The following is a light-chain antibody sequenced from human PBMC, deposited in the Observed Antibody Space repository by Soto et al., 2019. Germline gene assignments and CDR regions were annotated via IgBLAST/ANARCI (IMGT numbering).Light chain of an antibody. V-gene: IGLV2-14*01. J-gene: IGLJ2*01. Sequence: QSALTQPASVSGSPGQSITISCTGTSSDVGGYNYVSGYQQHPGNAPKLMIYDVSNRASGVSNRFSCSNSGNTASLTISGFQAEDEADYYCSSYTSSYTLVFGAGTKLTVL. CDR3: SSYTSSYTLV. CDR2: DVS. CDR1: SSDVGGYNY.